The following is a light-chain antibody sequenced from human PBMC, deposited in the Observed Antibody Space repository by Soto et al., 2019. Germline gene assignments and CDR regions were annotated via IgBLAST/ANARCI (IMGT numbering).Light chain of an antibody. J-gene: IGKJ4*01. Sequence: DIQLTQSPSFLSSSVADRVTISCRASQGISSYLAWYQQKPGKAPKLLIYAASTLQSGVPSRFSGSESGTEFTLTISSLQPDDFATYYCQQYNSYSLTFGGGTKVDIK. CDR2: AAS. V-gene: IGKV1-9*01. CDR3: QQYNSYSLT. CDR1: QGISSY.